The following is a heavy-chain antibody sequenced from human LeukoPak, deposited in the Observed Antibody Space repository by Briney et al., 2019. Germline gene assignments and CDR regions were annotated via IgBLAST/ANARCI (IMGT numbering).Heavy chain of an antibody. CDR3: ARDMYDNGWTSFDY. D-gene: IGHD3-10*01. V-gene: IGHV3-30-3*01. CDR1: GFTFSNYA. Sequence: GGSLRLSCAASGFTFSNYAMHWVRQAPGKGLEWVAVISFDGTNKYYANSVQGRFTISRDNSKNTLYLQMNSLRAEDTALYYCARDMYDNGWTSFDYWGQGTLVTVSS. CDR2: ISFDGTNK. J-gene: IGHJ4*02.